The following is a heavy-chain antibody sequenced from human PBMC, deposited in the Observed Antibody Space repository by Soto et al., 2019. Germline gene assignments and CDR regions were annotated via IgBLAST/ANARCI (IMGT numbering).Heavy chain of an antibody. Sequence: QVQLVQSGAGVKKPGSWVKVSCKASGGTFSSYAFSWVRQAPGQGLGWMGGFIPIFVTANYAQKSQGRVTITADEPTSTAYMELSSLRSEDTAVYYCARDRYSSSWYGGGYYYYYGMDVWGQGTTVTVSS. V-gene: IGHV1-69*01. J-gene: IGHJ6*02. D-gene: IGHD6-13*01. CDR2: FIPIFVTA. CDR3: ARDRYSSSWYGGGYYYYYGMDV. CDR1: GGTFSSYA.